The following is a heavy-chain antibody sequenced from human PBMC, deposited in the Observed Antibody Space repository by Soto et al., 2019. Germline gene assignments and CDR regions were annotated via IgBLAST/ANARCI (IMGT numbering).Heavy chain of an antibody. Sequence: QVQLVQSGAEVKKPGSSVKVSCKASGGTFSSYAISWVRQAPGQGLEWTGGIIPIFGTANYAQKFQGRVTISADESTSTAYMELSRLRTEDTAVYYCGRDRRGYSYGFDYWGQGTLVTVSS. CDR1: GGTFSSYA. V-gene: IGHV1-69*01. CDR2: IIPIFGTA. D-gene: IGHD5-18*01. CDR3: GRDRRGYSYGFDY. J-gene: IGHJ4*02.